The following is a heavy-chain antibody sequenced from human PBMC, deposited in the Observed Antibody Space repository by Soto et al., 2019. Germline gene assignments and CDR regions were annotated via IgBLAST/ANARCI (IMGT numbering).Heavy chain of an antibody. CDR3: ARDRRVGSGWYGFDL. CDR2: IYYSGST. V-gene: IGHV4-59*01. D-gene: IGHD6-19*01. CDR1: GGSISSYY. Sequence: QVQLQESGPGLVKPSETLSLTCTVSGGSISSYYWSWIRQPPGKGLEWIGYIYYSGSTNYNPSLKSRVTISVDTSKNQFSLKLSSVTAADTAVYYCARDRRVGSGWYGFDLWGRGTLVTVSS. J-gene: IGHJ2*01.